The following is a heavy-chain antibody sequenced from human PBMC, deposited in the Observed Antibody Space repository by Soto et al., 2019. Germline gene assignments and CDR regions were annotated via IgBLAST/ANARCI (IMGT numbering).Heavy chain of an antibody. D-gene: IGHD3-22*01. J-gene: IGHJ4*02. V-gene: IGHV1-3*01. CDR3: ARDVNYYDSSGPLGQFDY. CDR2: INAGNGNT. CDR1: GYTFTSYA. Sequence: GASVKVSCKASGYTFTSYAMHWVRQAPGQRLEWMGWINAGNGNTKYSQKFQGRVTFTRDTSASTAYMELSSLRSEDTAVYYCARDVNYYDSSGPLGQFDYWGQGTLVTVSS.